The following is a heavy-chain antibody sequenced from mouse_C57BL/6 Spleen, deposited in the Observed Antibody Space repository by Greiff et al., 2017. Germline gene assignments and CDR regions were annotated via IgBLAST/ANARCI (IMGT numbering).Heavy chain of an antibody. J-gene: IGHJ3*01. CDR3: ARSDDYDEGFAS. CDR1: GYTFTSYW. CDR2: IDPSDSYT. V-gene: IGHV1-50*01. D-gene: IGHD2-4*01. Sequence: QVQLQQPGAELVKPGASVKLSCKASGYTFTSYWMQWVKQRPGQGLEWIGEIDPSDSYTNYNQKFKGKATLTVDTSSSTAYMQLSSLTSEDSAVYYCARSDDYDEGFASWGQGTLVTVSA.